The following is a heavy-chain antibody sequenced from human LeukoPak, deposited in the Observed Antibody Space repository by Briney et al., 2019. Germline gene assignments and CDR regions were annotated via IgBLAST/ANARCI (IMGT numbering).Heavy chain of an antibody. V-gene: IGHV4-31*03. CDR3: ARGPYQLPDY. CDR2: IYYSGST. D-gene: IGHD2-2*01. CDR1: GGSISSGGYY. Sequence: SETLSLTCTVSGGSISSGGYYWSWIRQHPGKGLEWIGYIYYSGSTYYNPSLKSRVTISVDTSKNQFSLKLSSVTAADTAVYYCARGPYQLPDYWGQGTLVTVSS. J-gene: IGHJ4*02.